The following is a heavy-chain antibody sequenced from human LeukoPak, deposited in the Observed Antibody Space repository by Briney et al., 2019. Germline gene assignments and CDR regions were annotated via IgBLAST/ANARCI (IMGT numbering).Heavy chain of an antibody. CDR1: GGSFSGYY. V-gene: IGHV4-59*10. Sequence: PSETLSLTCAVYGGSFSGYYWSWIRQPPGKGLEWIGRIYTSGSTNYNPSLKSRVTMSVDTSKNQFSLKLSSVTAADTAVYYCARDLSSGWLDYWGQGTLVTVSS. CDR3: ARDLSSGWLDY. D-gene: IGHD6-19*01. J-gene: IGHJ4*02. CDR2: IYTSGST.